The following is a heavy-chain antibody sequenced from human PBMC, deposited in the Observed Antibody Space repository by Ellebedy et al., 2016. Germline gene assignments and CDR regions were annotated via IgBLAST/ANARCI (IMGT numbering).Heavy chain of an antibody. Sequence: GESLKISXAASGFTFSSYAMSWVRQAPGKGLEWVSAISGSGGSTYYADSVKGRFTISRDNSKNTLYLQMNSLRAEDTAVYYCARDGGDIVVVPAAIGALDYWGQGTLVTVSS. J-gene: IGHJ4*02. CDR1: GFTFSSYA. CDR3: ARDGGDIVVVPAAIGALDY. CDR2: ISGSGGST. V-gene: IGHV3-23*01. D-gene: IGHD2-2*01.